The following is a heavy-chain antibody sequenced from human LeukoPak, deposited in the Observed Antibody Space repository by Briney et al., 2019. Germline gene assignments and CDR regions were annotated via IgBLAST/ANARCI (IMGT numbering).Heavy chain of an antibody. J-gene: IGHJ6*03. CDR1: GGTFSSYT. CDR3: ARSGGSCFFNYYYYMDV. V-gene: IGHV1-69*02. D-gene: IGHD3-10*01. CDR2: IIPILGIA. Sequence: ASVKVSCKASGGTFSSYTISWVRQAPGQGLEWMGRIIPILGIANYAQKFQGRVTITADKSTSTAYMELSSLRSEDTAVYYCARSGGSCFFNYYYYMDVWGKGTTVTVSS.